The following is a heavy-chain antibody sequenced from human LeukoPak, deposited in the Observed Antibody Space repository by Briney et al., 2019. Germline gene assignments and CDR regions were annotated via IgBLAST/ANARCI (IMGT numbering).Heavy chain of an antibody. CDR3: ARAGYDTLDWGLYYGMDV. J-gene: IGHJ6*02. CDR1: GDSISSGDYF. V-gene: IGHV4-30-2*01. CDR2: IYHSGGT. D-gene: IGHD3-9*01. Sequence: PSQTLSLTCTVSGDSISSGDYFWSWVRQPPGKGLEWIGYIYHSGGTYYNPSLKSRVTISVDRSKNQFSLKLSSMTAADTAVYYCARAGYDTLDWGLYYGMDVWGQGTTVTVSS.